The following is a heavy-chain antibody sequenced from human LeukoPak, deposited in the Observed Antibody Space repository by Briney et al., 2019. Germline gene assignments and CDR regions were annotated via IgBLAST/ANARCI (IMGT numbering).Heavy chain of an antibody. CDR3: ARDPPPRSYDSNY. D-gene: IGHD3-3*01. CDR1: GFTVSDYY. Sequence: GGSLRLSCAASGFTVSDYYMSWIRQAPGKGLEWVSFISSSGTTINYADCVKGRFTVSRDNAKNSLYLQMNSLRAEDTAVYYCARDPPPRSYDSNYWGQGTLVTVSS. V-gene: IGHV3-11*01. CDR2: ISSSGTTI. J-gene: IGHJ4*02.